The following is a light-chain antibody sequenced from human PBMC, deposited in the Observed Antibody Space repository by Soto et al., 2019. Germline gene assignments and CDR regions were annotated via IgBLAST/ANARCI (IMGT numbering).Light chain of an antibody. J-gene: IGKJ4*01. CDR3: QQCATAPGLP. CDR1: HSVSSSY. V-gene: IGKV3-20*01. Sequence: EIVLTQSPGTLSLSPGERATLSCRASHSVSSSYLAWYQHKPGQAPRLLIYGGSSRATGIPDRFSGSGFGTDFTLTISRLEPEDFAVYYCQQCATAPGLPFGGGTKVQIK. CDR2: GGS.